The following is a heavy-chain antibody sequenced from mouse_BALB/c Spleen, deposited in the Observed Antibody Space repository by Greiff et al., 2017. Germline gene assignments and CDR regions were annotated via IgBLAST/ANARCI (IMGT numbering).Heavy chain of an antibody. CDR1: GFTFSSFG. CDR3: ARDHYGSSPAWFAY. V-gene: IGHV5-17*02. D-gene: IGHD1-1*01. CDR2: ISSGSSTI. Sequence: EVKLMESGGGLVQPGGSRKLSCAASGFTFSSFGMHWVRQAPEKGLEWVAYISSGSSTIYYADTVKGRFTISRDNPKNTLFLQMTSLRSEDTAMYYCARDHYGSSPAWFAYWGQGTLVTVSA. J-gene: IGHJ3*01.